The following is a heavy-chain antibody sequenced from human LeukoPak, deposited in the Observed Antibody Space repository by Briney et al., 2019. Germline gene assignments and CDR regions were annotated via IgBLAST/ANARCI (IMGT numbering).Heavy chain of an antibody. D-gene: IGHD6-13*01. J-gene: IGHJ4*02. CDR3: AREAAAEDY. CDR2: INHSGST. Sequence: PSETLSLTCAVYGGSFSGHYWSWIRQPPGKGLEWIGEINHSGSTNYNPSLKSRVTISVDTSKNQFSLKLSSVTAADTAVYYCAREAAAEDYWGQGTLVTVSS. V-gene: IGHV4-34*01. CDR1: GGSFSGHY.